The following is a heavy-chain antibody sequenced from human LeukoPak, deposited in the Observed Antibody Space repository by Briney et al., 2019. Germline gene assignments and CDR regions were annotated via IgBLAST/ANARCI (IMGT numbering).Heavy chain of an antibody. Sequence: GGSLRLSCAASGFTFSSYGMHWVRQAPGKGPEWVAFIRYDGSNKYYADSVKGRFTISRDNSKNTLYLQMNSLRAEDTAVYYCGKDGSGSNYSDEYFQHWGQGTLVPSPQ. CDR2: IRYDGSNK. J-gene: IGHJ1*01. D-gene: IGHD3-10*01. CDR3: GKDGSGSNYSDEYFQH. CDR1: GFTFSSYG. V-gene: IGHV3-30*02.